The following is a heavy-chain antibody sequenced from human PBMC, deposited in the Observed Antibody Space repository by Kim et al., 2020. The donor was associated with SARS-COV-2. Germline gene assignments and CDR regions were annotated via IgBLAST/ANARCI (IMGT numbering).Heavy chain of an antibody. J-gene: IGHJ3*02. Sequence: GGSLRLSCAASGFTFSSYWMHWVRQAPGKGLVWVSRINSDGSSTSYADSVKGRFTISRDNAKNTLYLQMNSLRAEDTAVYYCARGLRFLEWLLSTRDAFDIWGQGTMVTVSS. D-gene: IGHD3-3*01. CDR1: GFTFSSYW. V-gene: IGHV3-74*01. CDR3: ARGLRFLEWLLSTRDAFDI. CDR2: INSDGSST.